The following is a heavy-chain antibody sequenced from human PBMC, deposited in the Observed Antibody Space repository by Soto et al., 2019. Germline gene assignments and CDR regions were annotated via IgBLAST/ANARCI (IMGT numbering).Heavy chain of an antibody. CDR2: ISAHNGNT. D-gene: IGHD1-1*01. V-gene: IGHV1-18*01. J-gene: IGHJ4*02. Sequence: ASVKVSCKASGYTFTSYDINWVRQATGQGLEWMAWISAHNGNTDYAQKLQGRVTVTRDTSTSTAYMELRSLRSDDTAMYYCARGRYGDYWGQGALVTVSS. CDR3: ARGRYGDY. CDR1: GYTFTSYD.